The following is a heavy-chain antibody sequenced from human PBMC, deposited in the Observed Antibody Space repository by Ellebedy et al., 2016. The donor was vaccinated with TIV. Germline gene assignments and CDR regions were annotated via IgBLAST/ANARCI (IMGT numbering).Heavy chain of an antibody. CDR1: GFTFSSYS. Sequence: PGGSLRLSCAASGFTFSSYSINWVRQAPGKGLEWVSYISSRGTTIHYADSVKRRFTISRDNAKNSLFLQMSSLRDEDTAVYYCARDLHITMLVVPIDYYYGMDVWGQGTTVTVSS. CDR2: ISSRGTTI. CDR3: ARDLHITMLVVPIDYYYGMDV. D-gene: IGHD3-22*01. V-gene: IGHV3-48*02. J-gene: IGHJ6*02.